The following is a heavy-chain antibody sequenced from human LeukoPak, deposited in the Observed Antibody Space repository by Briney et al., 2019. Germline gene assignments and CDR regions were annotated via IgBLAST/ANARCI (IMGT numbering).Heavy chain of an antibody. J-gene: IGHJ4*02. Sequence: GGSLRLSCAASGFTFSDYYMSWIRHAPGKGLEWVSYITSSGSTIYYADSVKGRSTISRDNAKNSLYMQMNSLRAEDTAVYYCARDQYGKLDFWGQGTLVTVSS. CDR2: ITSSGSTI. CDR3: ARDQYGKLDF. CDR1: GFTFSDYY. D-gene: IGHD2-2*01. V-gene: IGHV3-11*01.